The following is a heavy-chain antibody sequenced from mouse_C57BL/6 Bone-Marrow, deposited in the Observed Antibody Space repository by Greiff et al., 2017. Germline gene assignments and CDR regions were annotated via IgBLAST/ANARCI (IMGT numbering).Heavy chain of an antibody. Sequence: QVQLQQPGAELVRPGSSVKLSCKASGYTFTSYWMDWVKQRPGQGLEWIGNIYPSDSETHYNQKFKDKATVTVDKSSSTAYMQLSSLTSADSAVYYCARPNYYGSSPFGVWGTGNTVTVSS. V-gene: IGHV1-61*01. D-gene: IGHD1-1*01. CDR3: ARPNYYGSSPFGV. CDR1: GYTFTSYW. J-gene: IGHJ1*03. CDR2: IYPSDSET.